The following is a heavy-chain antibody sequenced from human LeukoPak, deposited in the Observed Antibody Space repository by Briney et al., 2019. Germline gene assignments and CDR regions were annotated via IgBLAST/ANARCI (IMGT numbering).Heavy chain of an antibody. Sequence: SETLSLTCAVYGGSFSGYYWSWIRQPPGKGLEWIGEINHSGSTNYNPSLKSRVTISVDTSKNQFSLKLSSVTAANTAVYFCARAGRGDNYYYNIDVWGNGTTVTVSS. CDR2: INHSGST. CDR1: GGSFSGYY. CDR3: ARAGRGDNYYYNIDV. D-gene: IGHD3-10*01. V-gene: IGHV4-34*01. J-gene: IGHJ6*03.